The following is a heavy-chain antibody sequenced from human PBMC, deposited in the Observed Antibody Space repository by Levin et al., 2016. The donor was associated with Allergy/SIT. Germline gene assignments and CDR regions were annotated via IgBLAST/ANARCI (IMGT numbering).Heavy chain of an antibody. J-gene: IGHJ4*02. V-gene: IGHV4-34*01. D-gene: IGHD2-21*02. CDR2: INHSGST. CDR3: ARGHIVVVTATTFDY. CDR1: GGSFSGYY. Sequence: GSLRLSCAVYGGSFSGYYWSWIRQPPGKGLEWIGEINHSGSTNYNPSLKSRVTISVDTSKNQFSLKLSSVTAADTAVYYCARGHIVVVTATTFDYWGQGTLVTVSS.